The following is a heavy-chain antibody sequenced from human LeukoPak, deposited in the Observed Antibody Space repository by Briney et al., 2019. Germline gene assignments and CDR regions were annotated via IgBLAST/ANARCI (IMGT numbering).Heavy chain of an antibody. CDR3: ARTGQNYDFWSGYFSYYYYYMDV. V-gene: IGHV4-4*09. D-gene: IGHD3-3*01. Sequence: SETLSLTCPVSGGSISSYYWSWIRQPPGKGLEWIGYIYTSGSTNYNPSLKSRVTISVDTSKNQFSLKLSSVTAADTAVYYCARTGQNYDFWSGYFSYYYYYMDVWGKGTTVTVSS. CDR2: IYTSGST. J-gene: IGHJ6*03. CDR1: GGSISSYY.